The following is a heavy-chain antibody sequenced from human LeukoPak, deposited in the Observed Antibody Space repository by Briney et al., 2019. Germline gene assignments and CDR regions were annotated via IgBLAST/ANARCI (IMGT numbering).Heavy chain of an antibody. V-gene: IGHV3-43D*03. Sequence: GGSLRLSCAASGFTFDDYGMHWVRQAPGKGLEWVSFFSWDGGSTYYADSVKGRFTISRDNSKNSLYLQMNSLRAEDTALYYCAKDIGPRGYSGYEIDYWGQGTLVTVSS. CDR3: AKDIGPRGYSGYEIDY. D-gene: IGHD5-12*01. CDR1: GFTFDDYG. CDR2: FSWDGGST. J-gene: IGHJ4*02.